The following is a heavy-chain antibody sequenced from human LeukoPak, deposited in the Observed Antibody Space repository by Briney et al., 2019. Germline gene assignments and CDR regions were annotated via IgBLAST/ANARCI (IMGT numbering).Heavy chain of an antibody. CDR1: GVSISPDY. CDR3: ARLSAAVYLVAFDL. V-gene: IGHV4-4*09. J-gene: IGHJ3*01. Sequence: PSETLSLTCAVSGVSISPDYWAWIRQPPGKGLEWIGYIHTSGSNNHYPSLKSRVTISVDKSKNHFSLRLTAVTAADTAVYYCARLSAAVYLVAFDLWGTGTMVTVSS. CDR2: IHTSGSN. D-gene: IGHD2-15*01.